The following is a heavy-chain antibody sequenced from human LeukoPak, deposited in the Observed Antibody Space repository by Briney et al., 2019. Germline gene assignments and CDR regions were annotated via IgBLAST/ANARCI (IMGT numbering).Heavy chain of an antibody. J-gene: IGHJ4*02. CDR3: ARESESSGWYDY. V-gene: IGHV3-43*02. CDR1: GFMFHDYA. Sequence: GGSLRLSCAAPGFMFHDYAIHWVRQAPGKGLEWVSLISGDGGSTFYADSVKGRFTITRDNSKNSLYLQMNSLRSDDTALYYWARESESSGWYDYWGQGTLVTASS. CDR2: ISGDGGST. D-gene: IGHD6-19*01.